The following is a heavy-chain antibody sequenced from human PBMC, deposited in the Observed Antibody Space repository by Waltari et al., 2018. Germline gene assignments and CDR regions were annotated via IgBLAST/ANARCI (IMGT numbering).Heavy chain of an antibody. CDR1: GYTFTSYY. J-gene: IGHJ4*02. D-gene: IGHD1-20*01. V-gene: IGHV1-46*01. CDR2: INPSGGST. CDR3: ASSPLTGTTDY. Sequence: QVQLVQSGAEVKKPGASVKVSCKASGYTFTSYYLHWVRQAPGQGLEWMGIINPSGGSTSYAQKCQGRVTMTRDTSTSTVYMELSSLGSEDTAVYYCASSPLTGTTDYWGQGTLVTVSS.